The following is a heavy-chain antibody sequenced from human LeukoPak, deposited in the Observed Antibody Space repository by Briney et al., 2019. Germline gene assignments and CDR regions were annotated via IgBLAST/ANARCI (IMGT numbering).Heavy chain of an antibody. CDR3: ARDKYTTSSGASSEFDY. V-gene: IGHV4-38-2*01. CDR1: GYSIGSGYY. D-gene: IGHD6-6*01. CDR2: IYHSGNT. Sequence: SETLSLTCAVSGYSIGSGYYWAWIRQPPGKGLEWIGRIYHSGNTYYNPSLKSRVTISVDRSRNQFSLKMTSVTAADTAVFYCARDKYTTSSGASSEFDYWGQGTLVIVSS. J-gene: IGHJ4*02.